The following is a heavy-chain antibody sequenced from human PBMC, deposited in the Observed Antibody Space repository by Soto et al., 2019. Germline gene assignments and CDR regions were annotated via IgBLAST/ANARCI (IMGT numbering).Heavy chain of an antibody. Sequence: QMQLVQSGPEVKKPGTSVKVSCKASGFTFTSSAVQWVRQARGQRLEWIGWIVVGSGNTNYAQKFQERVTITRDMSTSTAYMELSSLRSEDTAGYYCAAGYSSGLGYNWFAPWGQGTLVTVSS. CDR3: AAGYSSGLGYNWFAP. V-gene: IGHV1-58*01. CDR2: IVVGSGNT. CDR1: GFTFTSSA. J-gene: IGHJ5*02. D-gene: IGHD6-19*01.